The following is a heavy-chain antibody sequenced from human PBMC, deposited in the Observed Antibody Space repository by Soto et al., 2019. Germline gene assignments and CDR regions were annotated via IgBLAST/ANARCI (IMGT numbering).Heavy chain of an antibody. CDR2: IYHSGST. J-gene: IGHJ4*02. CDR1: GYSISSGYY. V-gene: IGHV4-38-2*01. D-gene: IGHD2-2*02. Sequence: SETLSLTCAVSGYSISSGYYWGWIRQPPGKGLEWIGSIYHSGSTYYNPSLKSRVTISVDTSKNQFSLKLSSVTAADTAVYYCARAGFDRYCSSTGCYMDYWGQGTLVTVSS. CDR3: ARAGFDRYCSSTGCYMDY.